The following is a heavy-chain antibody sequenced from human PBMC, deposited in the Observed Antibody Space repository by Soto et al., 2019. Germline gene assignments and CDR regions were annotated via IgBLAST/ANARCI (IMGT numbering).Heavy chain of an antibody. V-gene: IGHV3-48*03. J-gene: IGHJ6*02. CDR3: AREGFLEWFSLHSRKTPDAYGMDV. Sequence: EEQLVESGGGLVQPGGSLRLSCAASGFSFNTFDMNWVRQAPGKGLEWGSFISSSGSTMYYADSVKGRFTISRDNAKNSLYLQMNSLRAEDTAVYYCAREGFLEWFSLHSRKTPDAYGMDVWGQGATVTVSS. D-gene: IGHD3-3*01. CDR1: GFSFNTFD. CDR2: ISSSGSTM.